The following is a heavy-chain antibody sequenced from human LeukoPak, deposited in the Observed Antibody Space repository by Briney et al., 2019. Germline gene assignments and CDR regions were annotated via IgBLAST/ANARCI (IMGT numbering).Heavy chain of an antibody. CDR1: GFTFSSYG. D-gene: IGHD5-12*01. CDR3: AKEHSGYDFDRVFDY. Sequence: GGSLRLSCAASGFTFSSYGMHWVRQAPGKGLEWVAFIRYDGSNKYNADSVKGRFTISRDKSKNTLYLQMNSLRVEDTAVYYCAKEHSGYDFDRVFDYWGQGTLVTVSS. CDR2: IRYDGSNK. V-gene: IGHV3-30*02. J-gene: IGHJ4*02.